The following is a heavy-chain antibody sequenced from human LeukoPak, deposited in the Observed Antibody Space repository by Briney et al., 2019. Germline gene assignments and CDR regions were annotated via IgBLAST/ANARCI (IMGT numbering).Heavy chain of an antibody. Sequence: PGGSLRLSCAASGFTFSSFAMTWVRQAPGKGLEWVAVTSYDGSNKYYADSVKGRFTISRDNSKNTLYLQMNSLRAEDTAVYYCARDERSYCTNPMDWGQGTLVTVSS. CDR1: GFTFSSFA. CDR2: TSYDGSNK. V-gene: IGHV3-30*04. J-gene: IGHJ4*02. D-gene: IGHD2-8*01. CDR3: ARDERSYCTNPMD.